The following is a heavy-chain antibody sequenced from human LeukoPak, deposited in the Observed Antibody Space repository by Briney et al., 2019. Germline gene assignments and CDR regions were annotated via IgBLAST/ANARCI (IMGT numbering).Heavy chain of an antibody. CDR3: ARVENLRYFDWLRTIYYYYYYMDV. CDR2: IKQDGSEK. J-gene: IGHJ6*03. CDR1: GFTFSSYW. Sequence: GGSLRLSXAASGFTFSSYWMSWVRQAPGKGLEWVANIKQDGSEKYYADSVKGRFTISRDNAKNSLYLQMDSLRAEDTAVYYCARVENLRYFDWLRTIYYYYYYMDVWGKGTTVTVSS. V-gene: IGHV3-7*01. D-gene: IGHD3-9*01.